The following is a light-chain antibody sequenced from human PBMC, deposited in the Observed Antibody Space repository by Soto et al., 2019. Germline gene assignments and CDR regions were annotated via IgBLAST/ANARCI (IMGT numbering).Light chain of an antibody. CDR2: AAS. Sequence: DIQMTQSPFSLSASVGDRVTITCRASQGSRRGLGWYQQKPGKAPKRLIFAASSLQSGVPSRFSGSESGTEFALTTRSLQPEDFATYYCLQQNTLPRSFGQGTKVEIK. V-gene: IGKV1-17*01. CDR3: LQQNTLPRS. J-gene: IGKJ1*01. CDR1: QGSRRG.